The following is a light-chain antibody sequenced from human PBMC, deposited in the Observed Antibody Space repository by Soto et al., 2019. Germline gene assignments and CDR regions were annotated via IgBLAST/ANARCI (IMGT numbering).Light chain of an antibody. CDR2: AAS. V-gene: IGKV1-39*01. J-gene: IGKJ2*01. CDR3: QQSFITPYT. Sequence: DIQVNPSPSPLSASVGDTVTITCPASQSISVQLNWYQQKPGKVPKLLTYAASNLHSGVPSRFSGSGSETDFALTISSLQPEDFATYYCQQSFITPYTFGQGTRLEIK. CDR1: QSISVQ.